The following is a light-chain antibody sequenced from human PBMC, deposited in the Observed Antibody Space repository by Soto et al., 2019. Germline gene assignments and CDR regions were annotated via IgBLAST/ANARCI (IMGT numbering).Light chain of an antibody. J-gene: IGKJ4*01. CDR1: PGISTY. Sequence: DIQLTQSPSFPSASVGDRVTITCRASPGISTYLAWYQQKPGKAPKLLIYGASSLQSGVPSRFSGSGSGTDFTLTISSLEPEDFATDYCQQANSFPPSFGGGTKVEIK. CDR3: QQANSFPPS. CDR2: GAS. V-gene: IGKV1-9*01.